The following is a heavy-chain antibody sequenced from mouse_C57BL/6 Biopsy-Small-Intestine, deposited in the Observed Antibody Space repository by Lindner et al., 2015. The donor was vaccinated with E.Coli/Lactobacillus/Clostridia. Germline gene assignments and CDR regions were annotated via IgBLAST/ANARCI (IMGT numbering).Heavy chain of an antibody. CDR2: INPNNGGT. Sequence: VQLQESGPELVKPGASVKMSRKAPGYTFTDYNMHWVKQSHGKSLEWIGYINPNNGGTSYNQKFKGKATLTVNKSSSTAYMELRSLTSEDSAVYYCARYGYDPAWFAYWGQGTLVTVSA. CDR1: GYTFTDYN. V-gene: IGHV1-22*01. D-gene: IGHD2-2*01. CDR3: ARYGYDPAWFAY. J-gene: IGHJ3*01.